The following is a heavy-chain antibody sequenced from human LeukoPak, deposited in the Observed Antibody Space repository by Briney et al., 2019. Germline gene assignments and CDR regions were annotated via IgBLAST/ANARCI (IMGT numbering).Heavy chain of an antibody. J-gene: IGHJ3*02. D-gene: IGHD5-18*01. CDR3: ARELRYSSNTFDI. Sequence: GGSLRLSCVASGFTFSTYRMHWVRQAPGKGLEYVSGINANGDSTYYAESVKGTFTVSRDNSKNTLYLQMGSLRADDMAIYYCARELRYSSNTFDIWGQGQWSPSLQ. V-gene: IGHV3-64*02. CDR1: GFTFSTYR. CDR2: INANGDST.